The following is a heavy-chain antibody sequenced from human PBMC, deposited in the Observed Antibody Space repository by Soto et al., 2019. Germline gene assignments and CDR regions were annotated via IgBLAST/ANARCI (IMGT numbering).Heavy chain of an antibody. J-gene: IGHJ6*04. CDR1: GFTFRSYT. CDR2: IRGFSPYT. D-gene: IGHD3-22*01. Sequence: PGGTLRLSCVASGFTFRSYTMNWVRQAPGKGLEWVSAIRGFSPYTFYADSVQGRFTISRDNAKNSLYLQMNSLSAEDTGVYYCARYRGFARNQHYYKAMDVSAEASMDTVSS. V-gene: IGHV3-21*01. CDR3: ARYRGFARNQHYYKAMDV.